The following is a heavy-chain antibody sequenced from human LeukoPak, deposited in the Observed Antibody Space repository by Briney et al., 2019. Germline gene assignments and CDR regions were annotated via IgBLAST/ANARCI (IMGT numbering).Heavy chain of an antibody. Sequence: SETLSLTCTVSGASIRSGGYYWSWIRQHPAKGLEWIGYIYYSGSSHHNPSLKSRVTISEDSPKNQFSLKLSSVTAADTAVYYCARGASYYVSGSYYNEPLDYWAQGILVTVPS. V-gene: IGHV4-31*03. CDR3: ARGASYYVSGSYYNEPLDY. J-gene: IGHJ4*02. CDR1: GASIRSGGYY. CDR2: IYYSGSS. D-gene: IGHD3-10*01.